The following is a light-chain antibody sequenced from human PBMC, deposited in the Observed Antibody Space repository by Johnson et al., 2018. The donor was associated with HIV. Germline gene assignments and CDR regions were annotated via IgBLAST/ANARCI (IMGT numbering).Light chain of an antibody. CDR3: GPWDASLSVNV. J-gene: IGLJ1*01. Sequence: QSVLTQPPSVSAAPGQKVTISCSGSSSNIGNNYVSWYQQLPGTAPKLLIYENNKRPSGVPDRFSGSKSGTSSTLDITGLPSGDEADYYCGPWDASLSVNVFGPGTKVTVL. CDR1: SSNIGNNY. CDR2: ENN. V-gene: IGLV1-51*02.